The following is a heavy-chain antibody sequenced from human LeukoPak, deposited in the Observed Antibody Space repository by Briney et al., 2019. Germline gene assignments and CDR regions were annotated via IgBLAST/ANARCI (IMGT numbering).Heavy chain of an antibody. CDR2: ISSSSKYI. CDR3: ARDISSGWYFLDY. J-gene: IGHJ4*02. V-gene: IGHV3-21*01. CDR1: GFTFSTYS. D-gene: IGHD6-19*01. Sequence: GGSLRLSCGASGFTFSTYSMNWVRQAPGKGLEWVSSISSSSKYIYYADSVKGRFTISRDNAKNSLYLQMNSLRAEDTAVYYCARDISSGWYFLDYWGQGTLVTVSS.